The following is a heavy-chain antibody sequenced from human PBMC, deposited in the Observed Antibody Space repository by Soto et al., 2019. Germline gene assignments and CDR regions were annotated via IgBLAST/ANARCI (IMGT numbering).Heavy chain of an antibody. CDR1: GGSVSSGSYY. CDR3: VRDTVVTPLDY. J-gene: IGHJ4*02. CDR2: IYYSGST. D-gene: IGHD2-21*02. Sequence: QVQLQESGPGLVKPSETLSLTCTVSGGSVSSGSYYWSWIRQPPGKGLEWIGYIYYSGSTNYNPSLKSRVTISVDTSKNQFSLKLSSVTAADTAVYYCVRDTVVTPLDYWGQGTLVTVSS. V-gene: IGHV4-61*01.